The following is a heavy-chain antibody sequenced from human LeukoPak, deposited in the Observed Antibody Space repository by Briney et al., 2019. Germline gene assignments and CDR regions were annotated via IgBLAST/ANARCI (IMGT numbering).Heavy chain of an antibody. J-gene: IGHJ4*02. CDR3: ARRLTGSSGFYYLDY. CDR2: ISVSGDRI. CDR1: GFTFSSYA. Sequence: GGSLRLSCAASGFTFSSYAMSWVRQAPGKGLEWVSSISVSGDRIFYADSVKGRFTISRDNAKNTLYLQMNSLRAEDTAVYYCARRLTGSSGFYYLDYWGQGTLVTVSS. D-gene: IGHD6-19*01. V-gene: IGHV3-23*01.